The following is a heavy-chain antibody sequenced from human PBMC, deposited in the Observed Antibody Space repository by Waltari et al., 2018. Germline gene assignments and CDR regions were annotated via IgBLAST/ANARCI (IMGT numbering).Heavy chain of an antibody. CDR3: ARALTGDLPFDY. CDR1: GGSFSGYY. V-gene: IGHV4-34*01. CDR2: INHSGRT. Sequence: QVQLQQWGAGLLKPSETLSLTCAVSGGSFSGYYCRWIRQPPGKGLEWIGEINHSGRTNSNPSLKSRVTISVDTSKNQFSLKLSSVTAADTAVYYCARALTGDLPFDYWGQGTLVTVSS. J-gene: IGHJ4*02. D-gene: IGHD3-9*01.